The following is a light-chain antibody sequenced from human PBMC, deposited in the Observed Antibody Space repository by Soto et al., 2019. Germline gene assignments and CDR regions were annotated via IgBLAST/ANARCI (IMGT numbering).Light chain of an antibody. J-gene: IGLJ3*02. Sequence: QSALTQPPSASGSPGQSVTISCTGTSSDVGGYNYVSWYQQHPGKAPKLLISEVSKRPSGVPDRFSGSKSGNTASLTVSGLQAEDEADYYCCSYAGSFNWVFGGGTTLTVL. CDR3: CSYAGSFNWV. CDR1: SSDVGGYNY. V-gene: IGLV2-8*01. CDR2: EVS.